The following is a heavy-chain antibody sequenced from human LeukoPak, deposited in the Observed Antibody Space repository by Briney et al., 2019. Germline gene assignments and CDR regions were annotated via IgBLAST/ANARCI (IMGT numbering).Heavy chain of an antibody. CDR3: ARTPDSTYYYDSSGYLPLGY. Sequence: GASVKVSCKASGYTFTSYGISWVRQAPGQGLEWMGWISAYNGNTNYAQKLQGRVTMTTDTSTSTAYVELRSLRSDDTAVYYCARTPDSTYYYDSSGYLPLGYWGQGTLVTVSS. CDR2: ISAYNGNT. V-gene: IGHV1-18*01. CDR1: GYTFTSYG. D-gene: IGHD3-22*01. J-gene: IGHJ4*02.